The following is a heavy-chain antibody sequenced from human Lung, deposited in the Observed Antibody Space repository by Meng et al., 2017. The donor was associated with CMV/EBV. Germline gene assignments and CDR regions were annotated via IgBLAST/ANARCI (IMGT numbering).Heavy chain of an antibody. Sequence: LVQSGADGSNPGACRSVSCKASCYTFTGYGISWLRQAHGQVLEWMGWISAYNGNTNYAQKLQGRVTMTTDTSTSTAYMELRSLRSDDTAVYYCARAPSPQQLVFDYWGQGTLVTVSS. V-gene: IGHV1-18*01. CDR2: ISAYNGNT. CDR3: ARAPSPQQLVFDY. J-gene: IGHJ4*02. D-gene: IGHD6-13*01. CDR1: CYTFTGYG.